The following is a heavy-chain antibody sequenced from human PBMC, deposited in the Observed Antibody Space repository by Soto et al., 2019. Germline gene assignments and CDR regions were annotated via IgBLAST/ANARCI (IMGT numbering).Heavy chain of an antibody. CDR3: AKDLGYYGSGSYFDY. CDR1: GFTFSTYG. CDR2: ISYDGSNK. J-gene: IGHJ4*02. Sequence: GGSLRLSCAASGFTFSTYGMHWVRQAPGKGLEWVAVISYDGSNKYYADSVKGRITISRDNPKNTLYLQMSSLRSDDTAVYYCAKDLGYYGSGSYFDYWGQGTLVTVSS. D-gene: IGHD3-10*01. V-gene: IGHV3-30*18.